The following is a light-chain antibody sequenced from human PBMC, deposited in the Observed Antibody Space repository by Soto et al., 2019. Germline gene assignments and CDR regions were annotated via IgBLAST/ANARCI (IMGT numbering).Light chain of an antibody. V-gene: IGKV2-30*02. Sequence: VLTQSPLSLPVTLGQPASISCRSSQSLVHSDGNTYLNWFQQRPGQAPRRLIYKASNRDSGVPDRFSGSGSGIYFTLTISKVEADDVGIYYCMQGISFTFGQGTRVEIK. CDR1: QSLVHSDGNTY. J-gene: IGKJ1*01. CDR2: KAS. CDR3: MQGISFT.